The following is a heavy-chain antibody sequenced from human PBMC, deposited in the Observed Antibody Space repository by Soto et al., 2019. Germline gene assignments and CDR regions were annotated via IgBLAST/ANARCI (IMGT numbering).Heavy chain of an antibody. Sequence: PSETLSLTCTVSGGSISSSSYYWGWIRQPPGKGLEWIGSIYYSGSTYYNQSLKSRVTISVDTSKNQISLKMRSMTAADKKMYYCARRGYSGYDLYYFDYWGQGTRVTVS. CDR1: GGSISSSSYY. CDR3: ARRGYSGYDLYYFDY. D-gene: IGHD5-12*01. J-gene: IGHJ4*02. V-gene: IGHV4-39*01. CDR2: IYYSGST.